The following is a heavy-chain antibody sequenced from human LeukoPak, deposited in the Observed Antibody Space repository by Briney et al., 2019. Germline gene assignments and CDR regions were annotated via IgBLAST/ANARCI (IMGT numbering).Heavy chain of an antibody. CDR2: IRYDGSNK. V-gene: IGHV3-30*02. CDR3: AKVLGYSGSYRKTFGIDY. CDR1: GFTFSSYG. Sequence: GGSLRLSCAASGFTFSSYGMHWVRQAPGKGLEWVAFIRYDGSNKYYADSVKGRFTISRDNSKNTLYLQMNSLRAEDTAVYYCAKVLGYSGSYRKTFGIDYWGQGTLVTVSS. J-gene: IGHJ4*02. D-gene: IGHD1-26*01.